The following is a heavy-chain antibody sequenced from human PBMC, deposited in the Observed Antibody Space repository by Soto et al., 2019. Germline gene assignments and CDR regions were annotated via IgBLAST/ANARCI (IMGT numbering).Heavy chain of an antibody. V-gene: IGHV1-69*13. J-gene: IGHJ4*02. Sequence: SVKVSCKAPGGTFSSYAISWVRQAPGQGLEWMGGIIPIFGTANYAQKFQGRVTITADESTSTAYMELSSLRSEDTAVYYCAINYYDSSGYFGHFDYWGQGTLVTVSS. CDR2: IIPIFGTA. D-gene: IGHD3-22*01. CDR1: GGTFSSYA. CDR3: AINYYDSSGYFGHFDY.